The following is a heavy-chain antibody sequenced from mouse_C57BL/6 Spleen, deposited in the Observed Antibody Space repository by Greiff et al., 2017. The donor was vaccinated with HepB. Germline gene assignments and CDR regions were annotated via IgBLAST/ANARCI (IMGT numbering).Heavy chain of an antibody. J-gene: IGHJ3*01. Sequence: EVMLVESGAELVKPGASVKLSCTASGFNIKDYYMHWVKQRTEQGLEWIGRIDPEDGETKYAPKFQGKATITADTSSNTAYLQLSSLTSEDTAVYYCARPYYGSSYEFAYWGQGTLVTVSA. CDR1: GFNIKDYY. D-gene: IGHD1-1*01. V-gene: IGHV14-2*01. CDR2: IDPEDGET. CDR3: ARPYYGSSYEFAY.